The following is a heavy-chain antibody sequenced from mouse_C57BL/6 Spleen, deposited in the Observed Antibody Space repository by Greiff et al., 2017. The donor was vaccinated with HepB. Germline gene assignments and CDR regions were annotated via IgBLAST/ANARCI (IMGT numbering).Heavy chain of an antibody. CDR3: ARSYYSNYEAMDY. CDR1: GYTFTSYW. CDR2: IDPNSGGT. J-gene: IGHJ4*01. V-gene: IGHV1-72*01. Sequence: QVHVKQSGAELVKPGASVKLSCKASGYTFTSYWMHWVKQRPGRGLEWIGRIDPNSGGTKYNEKFKSKATLTVDKPSSTAYMQLSSLTSEDSAVYYCARSYYSNYEAMDYWGQGTSVTVSS. D-gene: IGHD2-5*01.